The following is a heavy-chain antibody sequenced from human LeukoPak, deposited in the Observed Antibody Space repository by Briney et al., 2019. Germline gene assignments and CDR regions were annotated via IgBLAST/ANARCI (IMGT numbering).Heavy chain of an antibody. J-gene: IGHJ6*02. Sequence: GRSLRLSCAASGFTFSSYGMHWVRQAPGKGLEWVAAISYDGSNKYYADSVKGRFTISRDNSKNTLYLQMNSLRAEDTAVYYCAKDRVGYYYYGMDVWGQGTTVTVSS. CDR2: ISYDGSNK. V-gene: IGHV3-30*18. CDR1: GFTFSSYG. CDR3: AKDRVGYYYYGMDV. D-gene: IGHD3-10*01.